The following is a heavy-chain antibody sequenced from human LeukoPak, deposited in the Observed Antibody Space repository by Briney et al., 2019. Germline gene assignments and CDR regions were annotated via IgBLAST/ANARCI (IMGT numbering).Heavy chain of an antibody. J-gene: IGHJ3*02. CDR2: ISSDGRST. V-gene: IGHV3-74*01. D-gene: IGHD1-1*01. CDR3: TRERLERHDAFDM. CDR1: GFTFSSYW. Sequence: PGGSLRLSCAASGFTFSSYWMHWVRQAPGKGLVWVSRISSDGRSTSHADSVKGRFTISRDNAKNTLYLQMNSLRAEDTAVYYCTRERLERHDAFDMWGQGTLVTVSS.